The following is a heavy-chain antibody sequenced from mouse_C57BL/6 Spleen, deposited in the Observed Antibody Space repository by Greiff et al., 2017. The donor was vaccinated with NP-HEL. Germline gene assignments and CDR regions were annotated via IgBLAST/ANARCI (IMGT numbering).Heavy chain of an antibody. V-gene: IGHV1-59*01. J-gene: IGHJ4*01. CDR3: ARWVDYGNFDYAMDY. D-gene: IGHD2-1*01. Sequence: QVQLQQPGAELVRPGTSVKLSCKASGYTFTSYWMHWVKQRPGQGLEWIGVIDPSDSYTNYNQKFKGKATLTVDTSSSTSYMQLSSLTSEASAVYYCARWVDYGNFDYAMDYWSKGASVTVSS. CDR2: IDPSDSYT. CDR1: GYTFTSYW.